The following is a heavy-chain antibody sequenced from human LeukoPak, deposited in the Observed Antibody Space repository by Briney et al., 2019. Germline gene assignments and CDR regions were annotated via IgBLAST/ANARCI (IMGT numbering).Heavy chain of an antibody. D-gene: IGHD3-22*01. CDR3: ARDNSPMRVVDYFDY. V-gene: IGHV3-7*01. J-gene: IGHJ4*02. Sequence: GGSLRLSCAASGFTFDDYGMSCVRQAPGKGLEWVANIKQDGSEKYYVDSVKGRFTISRDNAKNSLYLQMNSLRAEDTAVYYCARDNSPMRVVDYFDYWGQGTLVTVSS. CDR2: IKQDGSEK. CDR1: GFTFDDYG.